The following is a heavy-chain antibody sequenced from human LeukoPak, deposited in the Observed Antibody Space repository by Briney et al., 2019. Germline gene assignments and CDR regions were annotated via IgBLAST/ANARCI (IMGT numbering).Heavy chain of an antibody. Sequence: GGSLRLSCAASGFTFSNCAMSWVRQAPGKGLEWVSGISEAGGSTNYADSVKGRFTISRDNSKNTLYLRMDSLRAEDTAVYYCAKNNLWIQLSASDYWGQGTLVTVSS. J-gene: IGHJ4*02. V-gene: IGHV3-23*01. CDR1: GFTFSNCA. CDR3: AKNNLWIQLSASDY. D-gene: IGHD5-18*01. CDR2: ISEAGGST.